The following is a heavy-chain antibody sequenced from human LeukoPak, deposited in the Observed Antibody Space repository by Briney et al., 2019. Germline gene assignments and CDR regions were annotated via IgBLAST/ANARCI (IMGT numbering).Heavy chain of an antibody. V-gene: IGHV4-4*07. CDR1: GDSMRTYY. J-gene: IGHJ4*02. D-gene: IGHD6-13*01. Sequence: KPSETLSLTRTVSGDSMRTYYWSWIRQPAGKGLEWIGRIYSSRTTNYNPSLKSRVTMSVDKSKNQFSLKLSSVTAADTAVYYCARDSSSWFLGYWGQGSLVTVSS. CDR3: ARDSSSWFLGY. CDR2: IYSSRTT.